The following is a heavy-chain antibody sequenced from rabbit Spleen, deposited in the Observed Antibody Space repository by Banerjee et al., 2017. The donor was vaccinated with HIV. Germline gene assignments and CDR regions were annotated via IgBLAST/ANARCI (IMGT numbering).Heavy chain of an antibody. D-gene: IGHD1-1*01. CDR3: ARDLVTVIGWNFNL. J-gene: IGHJ4*01. Sequence: QEQLVESGGDLVKPEGSLKLSCTASGFSFSNKAVMCWVRQAPGKGLEWIGCIVTGNSGSTYYGRWAKGRFTISKTSSTTVDLKMTSLTAADTATYFCARDLVTVIGWNFNLWAQAPWSPS. CDR2: IVTGNSGST. CDR1: GFSFSNKAV. V-gene: IGHV1S45*01.